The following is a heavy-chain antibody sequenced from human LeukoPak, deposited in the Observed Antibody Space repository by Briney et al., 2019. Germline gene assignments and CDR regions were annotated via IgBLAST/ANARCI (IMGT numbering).Heavy chain of an antibody. CDR3: ARVVWGYGPKNNWFDP. V-gene: IGHV1-69*13. CDR2: IIPIFGTA. J-gene: IGHJ5*02. D-gene: IGHD3-16*01. CDR1: GGTFSSYA. Sequence: ASVKVSCKASGGTFSSYAISWVRQAPGQGLEWMGGIIPIFGTANYAQKFQGRVTITADESTNTAYMELSSLRSEDTAVYYCARVVWGYGPKNNWFDPWGQGTLVTVSS.